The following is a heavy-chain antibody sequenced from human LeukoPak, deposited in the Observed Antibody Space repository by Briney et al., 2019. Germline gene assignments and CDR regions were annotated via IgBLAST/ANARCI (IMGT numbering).Heavy chain of an antibody. CDR3: ARISIIIGVYYYMDV. D-gene: IGHD3-10*01. Sequence: GASVSVSCTASGYTFTSYDINWVGQAAGQGVEWMGWMNANSGNTGYTQKFQGRVTITRNTSISTAYMELSSLSSEDTAVYYCARISIIIGVYYYMDVWGKGTTVTVSS. J-gene: IGHJ6*03. V-gene: IGHV1-8*03. CDR1: GYTFTSYD. CDR2: MNANSGNT.